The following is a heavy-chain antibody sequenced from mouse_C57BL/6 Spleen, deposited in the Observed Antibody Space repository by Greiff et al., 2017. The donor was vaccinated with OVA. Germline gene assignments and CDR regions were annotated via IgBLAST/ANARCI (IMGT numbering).Heavy chain of an antibody. V-gene: IGHV1-26*01. D-gene: IGHD1-1*01. CDR1: GYTFTDYY. CDR2: INPNNGGT. J-gene: IGHJ4*01. Sequence: VQLQQSGPELVKPGASVKISCKASGYTFTDYYRNGGKKSQGKSREGIGDINPNNGGTSYNQKFKGKATLTVDKAASTAYMELRSLTSEDSAVYYCARRYYGSSYVDYYYAMDYWGQGTSVTVSS. CDR3: ARRYYGSSYVDYYYAMDY.